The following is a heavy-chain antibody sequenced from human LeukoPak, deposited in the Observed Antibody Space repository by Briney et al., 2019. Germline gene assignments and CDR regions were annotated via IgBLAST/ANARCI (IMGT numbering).Heavy chain of an antibody. Sequence: SSETLSLTCTVSGGSISSGGYYWSWIRQHPGKGLEWIGYIYYSGSTYYNPSLKSRVTISVDTSKNQFSLKLSSVTAADTAVYYCASGYDRRVRGVYPRFDYWGQGTLVTVSS. D-gene: IGHD3-10*01. CDR2: IYYSGST. CDR1: GGSISSGGYY. CDR3: ASGYDRRVRGVYPRFDY. J-gene: IGHJ4*02. V-gene: IGHV4-31*03.